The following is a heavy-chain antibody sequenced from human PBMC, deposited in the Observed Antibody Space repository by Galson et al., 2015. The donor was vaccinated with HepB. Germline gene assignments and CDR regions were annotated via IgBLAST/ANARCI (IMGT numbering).Heavy chain of an antibody. V-gene: IGHV3-30*18. J-gene: IGHJ4*02. D-gene: IGHD2-2*02. Sequence: SLRLSCAASGFTFSSYGMHWVRQAPGKGLEWVAVISYDENNEYYSDSVKGQFTISRDNSKNTLYLQMNSLRAEDTAVYYCAKGRDIGLAGIVFDYWGQGTLVTVSS. CDR1: GFTFSSYG. CDR3: AKGRDIGLAGIVFDY. CDR2: ISYDENNE.